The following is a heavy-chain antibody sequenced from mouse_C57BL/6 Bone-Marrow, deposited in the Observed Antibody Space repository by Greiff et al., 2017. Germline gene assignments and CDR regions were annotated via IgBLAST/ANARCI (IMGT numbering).Heavy chain of an antibody. V-gene: IGHV1-19*01. Sequence: EVQLQQSGPVLVKPGASVKMFCKASGYTFTDYYMNWVKQSHGKSLEWIGVINPYNGGTSYNQKFKGKATLTVDKSSSTAYMERSSLTSEDSAVYYCARGYLLWYVWGTGTTVTVSS. J-gene: IGHJ1*03. CDR1: GYTFTDYY. CDR3: ARGYLLWYV. D-gene: IGHD2-1*01. CDR2: INPYNGGT.